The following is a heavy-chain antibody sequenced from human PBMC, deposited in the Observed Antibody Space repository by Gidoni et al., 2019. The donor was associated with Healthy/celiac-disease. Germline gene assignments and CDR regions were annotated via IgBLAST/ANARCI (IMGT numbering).Heavy chain of an antibody. CDR3: ARGRVWDDRSMFDY. CDR1: Y. Sequence: YWSWIRQHPGKGLEWIGYIYYSGSTYYNPSLKSRVTISVDTSKNQFSLKLSSVTAADTAVYYCARGRVWDDRSMFDYWGQGTLVTVSS. V-gene: IGHV4-31*02. CDR2: IYYSGST. D-gene: IGHD3-22*01. J-gene: IGHJ4*02.